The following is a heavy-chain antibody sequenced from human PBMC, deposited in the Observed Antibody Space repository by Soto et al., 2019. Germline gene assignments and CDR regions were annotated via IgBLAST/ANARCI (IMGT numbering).Heavy chain of an antibody. CDR3: ARVAVAGTRVDY. J-gene: IGHJ4*02. CDR2: IYHSGST. D-gene: IGHD6-19*01. CDR1: GGSISSSNW. Sequence: PSETLCLTCAVSGGSISSSNWWRWVRQPPGKGLEWIGEIYHSGSTNYNPSLKSRVTISVDKSKNQFSLKLSSVTAADTAVYYCARVAVAGTRVDYWGQGTLVTVSS. V-gene: IGHV4-4*02.